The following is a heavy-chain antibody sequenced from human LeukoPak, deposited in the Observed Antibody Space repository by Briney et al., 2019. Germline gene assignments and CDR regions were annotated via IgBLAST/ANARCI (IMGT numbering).Heavy chain of an antibody. J-gene: IGHJ4*02. D-gene: IGHD1-26*01. V-gene: IGHV4-4*07. CDR3: AGRDY. Sequence: SETLSLTCTVSGAPISNYYWSWIRQPAGKGLEWIGRVYTGGSTNYNPSLRSRVTISADKSRNQFFLNLRSVTAADTAVYYCAGRDYWGQGTLVTVSS. CDR1: GAPISNYY. CDR2: VYTGGST.